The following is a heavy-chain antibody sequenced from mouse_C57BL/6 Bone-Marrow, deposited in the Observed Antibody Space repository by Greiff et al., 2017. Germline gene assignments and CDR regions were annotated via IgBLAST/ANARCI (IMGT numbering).Heavy chain of an antibody. Sequence: QVQLQQSGAELMKPGASVKLSCKATGYTFTGYWIEWVKRRPGHGLEWIGEILPGSGSTNYNEKFKGKATFTADTSSNTAYMQLSSLTTEDSAIYYCARRDGNYWFAYWGQGTLVTVSA. CDR1: GYTFTGYW. J-gene: IGHJ3*01. CDR3: ARRDGNYWFAY. D-gene: IGHD2-1*01. CDR2: ILPGSGST. V-gene: IGHV1-9*01.